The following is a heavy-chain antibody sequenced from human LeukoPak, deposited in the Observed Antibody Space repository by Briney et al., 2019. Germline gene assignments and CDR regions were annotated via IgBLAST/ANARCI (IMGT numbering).Heavy chain of an antibody. Sequence: GGSLRLSCAASGFTFSSYEMKWVRQPPARGLEGVSYINSGGSTTYYADSVKGRFTISRDNAKNSLYLQMNSLRAEDTAVYYCARVQQPSGIQGYYYGMDVWGQGTTVTVSS. CDR1: GFTFSSYE. J-gene: IGHJ6*02. CDR3: ARVQQPSGIQGYYYGMDV. D-gene: IGHD6-13*01. CDR2: INSGGSTT. V-gene: IGHV3-48*03.